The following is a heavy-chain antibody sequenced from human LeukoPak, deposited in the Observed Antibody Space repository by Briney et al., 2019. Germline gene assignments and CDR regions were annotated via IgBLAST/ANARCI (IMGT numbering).Heavy chain of an antibody. Sequence: PGRSLRLSCAASGFPFSSYGMHWVRQAPGKGLEWVAVISYDGSDKYYADSVKGRFTISRGNSKNTLYLQMNSLRADDTAVYYCVKEHYFGSGSYPEHWGQGTLVTVSS. CDR2: ISYDGSDK. J-gene: IGHJ1*01. CDR3: VKEHYFGSGSYPEH. D-gene: IGHD3-10*01. CDR1: GFPFSSYG. V-gene: IGHV3-30*18.